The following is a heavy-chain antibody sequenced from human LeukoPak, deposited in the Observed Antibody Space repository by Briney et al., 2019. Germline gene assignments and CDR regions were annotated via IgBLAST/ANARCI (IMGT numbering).Heavy chain of an antibody. CDR3: ARFQYDSSGYLPHDAFDI. V-gene: IGHV5-51*01. J-gene: IGHJ3*02. D-gene: IGHD3-22*01. Sequence: GESLKISCKGSGYSFTSYWIGRVRQMPGKGLEWMGIIYPGDSDTRYSPSFQGQVTISADKSISTAYLQWSSLKASDTAMYYCARFQYDSSGYLPHDAFDIWGQGTMVTVSS. CDR1: GYSFTSYW. CDR2: IYPGDSDT.